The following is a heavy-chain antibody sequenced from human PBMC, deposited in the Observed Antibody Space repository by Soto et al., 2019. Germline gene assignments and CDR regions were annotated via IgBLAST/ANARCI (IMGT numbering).Heavy chain of an antibody. CDR2: ISSSGSTI. CDR1: GFTFSDYY. J-gene: IGHJ4*02. Sequence: QVQLVESGGGLVKPGGSLRLSCAASGFTFSDYYMSWIRQATGKGLEWVSYISSSGSTIYYADSVKGRFTISRDNAKNSLYLQMNSLRAEDTAVYYCARHTNLYYYDSSGSGGYWGQGTLVTVSS. D-gene: IGHD3-22*01. CDR3: ARHTNLYYYDSSGSGGY. V-gene: IGHV3-11*01.